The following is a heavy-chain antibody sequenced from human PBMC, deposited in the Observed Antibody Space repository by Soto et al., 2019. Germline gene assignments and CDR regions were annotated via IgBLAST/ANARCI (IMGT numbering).Heavy chain of an antibody. CDR2: ISYDGSNK. D-gene: IGHD4-4*01. J-gene: IGHJ6*02. V-gene: IGHV3-30*18. CDR1: GFTFSSYG. CDR3: AKGRVTAYYYYGMDV. Sequence: LRLSCAASGFTFSSYGMHWVRQAPGKGLEWVAVISYDGSNKYYADSVKGRFTISRDNSKNTLYLQMNSLRAEDTAVYYCAKGRVTAYYYYGMDVWGQGTTVTVSS.